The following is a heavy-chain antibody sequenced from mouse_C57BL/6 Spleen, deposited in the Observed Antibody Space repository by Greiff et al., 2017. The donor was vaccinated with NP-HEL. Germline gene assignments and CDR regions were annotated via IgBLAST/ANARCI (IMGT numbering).Heavy chain of an antibody. Sequence: QVQLKQSGAELVRPGSSVKLSCKASGYTFTSYWMHWVKQRPIQGLEWIGNIDPSDSETHYNQKFKDKATLTVDKSSSTAYMQLSSLTSEDSAVYYCATTVVAYYYAMDYWGQGTSVTVSS. CDR3: ATTVVAYYYAMDY. CDR2: IDPSDSET. D-gene: IGHD1-1*01. V-gene: IGHV1-52*01. J-gene: IGHJ4*01. CDR1: GYTFTSYW.